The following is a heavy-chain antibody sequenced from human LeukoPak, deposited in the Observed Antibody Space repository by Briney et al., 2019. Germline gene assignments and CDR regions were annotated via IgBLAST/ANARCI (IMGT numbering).Heavy chain of an antibody. J-gene: IGHJ3*02. Sequence: GGSLRLSRAASGFTFSSYSMNWVRQAPGKGLEWVSSISSSSSYIYYADSVKGRFTISRDNAKNSLYLQMNSLRAEDTAVYYCARGYSSSWYGDAFDIWGQGTMVTVSS. D-gene: IGHD6-13*01. V-gene: IGHV3-21*01. CDR1: GFTFSSYS. CDR2: ISSSSSYI. CDR3: ARGYSSSWYGDAFDI.